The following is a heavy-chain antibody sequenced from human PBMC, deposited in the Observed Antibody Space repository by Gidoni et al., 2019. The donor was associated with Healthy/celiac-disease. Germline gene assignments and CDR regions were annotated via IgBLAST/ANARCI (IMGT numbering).Heavy chain of an antibody. CDR1: GFTFSSYG. Sequence: QVQLVESGGGVGQPGRSLRLSCAASGFTFSSYGMHWVRQAPGKGLEWVAVISYDGSNKYYAASVKGRFTISRDNSKNTLYLQMNSLRAEDTAVYYCAKDLRTYDFWSGSPFSPGYWGQGTLVTVSS. J-gene: IGHJ4*02. CDR2: ISYDGSNK. V-gene: IGHV3-30*18. D-gene: IGHD3-3*01. CDR3: AKDLRTYDFWSGSPFSPGY.